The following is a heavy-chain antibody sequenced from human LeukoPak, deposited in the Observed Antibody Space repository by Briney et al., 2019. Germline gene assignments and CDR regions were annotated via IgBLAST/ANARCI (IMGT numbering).Heavy chain of an antibody. Sequence: SETLLLACAVSGASISSSQWWSWVRQPPRKGLEWIGEIYHGGSTNCNPSLKGRVTISVDRSNNQFSLRLTSVTAADTAVYYCARGEEHGSGTVHFDYWGQGNLVTVSS. CDR1: GASISSSQW. CDR3: ARGEEHGSGTVHFDY. J-gene: IGHJ4*02. D-gene: IGHD3-10*01. CDR2: IYHGGST. V-gene: IGHV4-4*02.